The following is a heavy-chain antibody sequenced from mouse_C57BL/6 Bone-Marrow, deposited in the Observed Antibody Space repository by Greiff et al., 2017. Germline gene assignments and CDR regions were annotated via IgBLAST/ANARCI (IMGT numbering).Heavy chain of an antibody. J-gene: IGHJ4*01. D-gene: IGHD2-3*01. V-gene: IGHV14-4*01. CDR1: GFNIKDDY. Sequence: EVQLQQSGAELVRPGASVKLSCTASGFNIKDDYMHWVKQRPEQGLEWIGWIDPENGDTEYASKFQGKATITAGTSSNTAYLQLSSLTSEDTAVYYCTTWWLLGYAMGYWGQGTSVTVSS. CDR3: TTWWLLGYAMGY. CDR2: IDPENGDT.